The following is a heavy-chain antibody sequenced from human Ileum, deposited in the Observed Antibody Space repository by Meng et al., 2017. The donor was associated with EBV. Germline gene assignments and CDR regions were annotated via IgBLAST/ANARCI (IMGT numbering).Heavy chain of an antibody. CDR2: TSHSGST. D-gene: IGHD3-22*01. CDR1: GGSISRSDW. Sequence: QVQLQESGPGLVXXXXXLSLTCAVSGGSISRSDWWSWVRQPPGKGLEWIGETSHSGSTNYSPSLKGRVTISLDKSKNQLSLKLNSVTAADTAVYYCASSDYYRSDYWGQGTLVTVSS. CDR3: ASSDYYRSDY. V-gene: IGHV4-4*02. J-gene: IGHJ4*02.